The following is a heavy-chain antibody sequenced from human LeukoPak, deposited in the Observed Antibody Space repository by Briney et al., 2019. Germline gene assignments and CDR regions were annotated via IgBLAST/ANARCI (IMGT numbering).Heavy chain of an antibody. J-gene: IGHJ4*02. Sequence: PGGSLRLSCAASGFTFSSYAMHWVRQAPGKGLEWVAVISYDGSNKYYADSVKGRFTISRDNSKNTLYLQMNSLRAEDTAVYYCARVGIGLLPGGESWGSKKKYDYDSSGPVDYWGQGTLVTVSS. D-gene: IGHD3-22*01. V-gene: IGHV3-30*04. CDR2: ISYDGSNK. CDR3: ARVGIGLLPGGESWGSKKKYDYDSSGPVDY. CDR1: GFTFSSYA.